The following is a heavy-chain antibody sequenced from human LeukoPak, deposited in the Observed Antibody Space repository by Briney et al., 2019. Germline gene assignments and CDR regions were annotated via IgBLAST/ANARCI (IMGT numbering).Heavy chain of an antibody. J-gene: IGHJ4*02. CDR2: IIPILGIA. CDR1: GGTFSSYT. CDR3: ARDMGIIAAAAAFDY. V-gene: IGHV1-69*04. D-gene: IGHD6-13*01. Sequence: GASVKVSCKASGGTFSSYTISWVRQAPGQGLEWMGRIIPILGIANYAQKFQGRVTITADKSTSTAYMELSSLRSEDTAVYYCARDMGIIAAAAAFDYRGQGTLVTVSS.